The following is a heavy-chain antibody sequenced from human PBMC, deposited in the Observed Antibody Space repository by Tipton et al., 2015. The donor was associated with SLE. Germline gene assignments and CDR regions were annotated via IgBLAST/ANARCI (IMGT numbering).Heavy chain of an antibody. CDR1: GGSFSGYY. Sequence: TLSLTCAVYGGSFSGYYWSWIRQPPGKGLEWIGYIYYSGSTNYNPSLKSRVTISVDKSKNQFSLKLSSVTAADTAVYYCAIPRAAAGEGDYWGQGTLVTVSS. D-gene: IGHD6-13*01. J-gene: IGHJ4*02. CDR2: IYYSGST. V-gene: IGHV4-59*12. CDR3: AIPRAAAGEGDY.